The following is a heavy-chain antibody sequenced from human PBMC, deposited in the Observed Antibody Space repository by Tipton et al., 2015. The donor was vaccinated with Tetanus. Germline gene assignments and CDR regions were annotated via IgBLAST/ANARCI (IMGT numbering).Heavy chain of an antibody. V-gene: IGHV4-39*01. CDR2: LYYTGTT. CDR3: ARHSLKLGMWAFDI. J-gene: IGHJ3*02. Sequence: GLVKPSETLSLTCTVSGGSISTTSDYWGWIRQSPGTGLEWIGSLYYTGTTYYNPSLKSRLTISVDTSKNQFSLGLSSVTASDTAVYFCARHSLKLGMWAFDIWGRGTLVTVSS. D-gene: IGHD7-27*01. CDR1: GGSISTTSDY.